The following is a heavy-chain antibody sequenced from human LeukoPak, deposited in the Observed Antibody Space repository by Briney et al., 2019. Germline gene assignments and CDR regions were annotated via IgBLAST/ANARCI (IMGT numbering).Heavy chain of an antibody. Sequence: GGSLRLSCAASGFTFSSYSMNWVRQAPGKGLEWVSSISGSSSYIYYADSMKGRFTISRDNAKNSLYVQMKSLRAEDTAVYYCARVETEGSSWYGVHYFDYWGQGTQVTVSS. V-gene: IGHV3-21*01. D-gene: IGHD6-13*01. CDR1: GFTFSSYS. J-gene: IGHJ4*02. CDR2: ISGSSSYI. CDR3: ARVETEGSSWYGVHYFDY.